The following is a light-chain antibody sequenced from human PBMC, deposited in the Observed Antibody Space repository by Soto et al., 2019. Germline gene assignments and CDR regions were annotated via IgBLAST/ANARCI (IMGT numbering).Light chain of an antibody. CDR1: QSISGR. V-gene: IGKV1-5*01. J-gene: IGKJ2*01. Sequence: DIQMTQSPSTLSAYVGHRVTITCRASQSISGRLAWHQQKPGKAPKLLIYDAFTLESGVSSRFRGSGSETEFNLTNTRLQRDVLVSYCCQQYNSLYTCGRGTKLEI. CDR2: DAF. CDR3: QQYNSLYT.